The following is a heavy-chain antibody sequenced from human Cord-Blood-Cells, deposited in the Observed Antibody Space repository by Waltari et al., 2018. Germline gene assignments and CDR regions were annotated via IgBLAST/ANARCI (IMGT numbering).Heavy chain of an antibody. CDR2: ISSSSSTI. D-gene: IGHD3-22*01. CDR1: GFTFSSYS. V-gene: IGHV3-48*02. J-gene: IGHJ6*03. Sequence: EVQLVESGGGLVQPGGSLRLSCAASGFTFSSYSMNWVRQAPGQGLEWVSYISSSSSTIYYADSVKGRFTISRDNAKNSLYLQMNSLRDEDTAVYYCARYGPSGYYGSRYYYYMDVWGKGTTVTVSS. CDR3: ARYGPSGYYGSRYYYYMDV.